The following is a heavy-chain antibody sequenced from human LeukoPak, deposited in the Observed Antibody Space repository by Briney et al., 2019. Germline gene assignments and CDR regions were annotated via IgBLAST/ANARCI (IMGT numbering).Heavy chain of an antibody. Sequence: ASVKVSCKASGYTFTGYYMHWVRQAPGQGLERMGWINPNSGGTNYAQKFQGRVTMTRDTSISTAYMELSRLRSDDTAVYYCARGDTIFGVVRNWFDPWGQGTLVTVSS. V-gene: IGHV1-2*02. CDR3: ARGDTIFGVVRNWFDP. CDR1: GYTFTGYY. J-gene: IGHJ5*02. D-gene: IGHD3-3*01. CDR2: INPNSGGT.